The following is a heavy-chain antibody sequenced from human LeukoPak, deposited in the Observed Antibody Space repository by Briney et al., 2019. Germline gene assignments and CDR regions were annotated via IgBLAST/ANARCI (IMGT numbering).Heavy chain of an antibody. CDR1: GGSISSYY. Sequence: SQTLSLTCAVSGGSISSYYWSWIRQPPGKGLEWIGEINHSGSTNYNPSLKSRVTISVDTSKNQFSLKLSSVTAEDTAVYYCARAQRYHQNDWGQGTLVTVSS. V-gene: IGHV4-34*01. CDR2: INHSGST. D-gene: IGHD1-14*01. J-gene: IGHJ4*02. CDR3: ARAQRYHQND.